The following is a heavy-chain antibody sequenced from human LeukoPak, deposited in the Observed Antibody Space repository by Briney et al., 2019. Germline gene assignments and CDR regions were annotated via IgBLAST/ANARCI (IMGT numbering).Heavy chain of an antibody. V-gene: IGHV4-4*07. CDR2: IFTTGST. CDR3: ARDQYYDGNYYRDAFDI. D-gene: IGHD3-22*01. CDR1: GGSISGFY. Sequence: TSETLSLTCTVSGGSISGFYWSWIRQPAGKGLEWIGRIFTTGSTRYNTSLKSRVTMSVDTSKNQFSLKLSSVTAADTAIYYCARDQYYDGNYYRDAFDIWGQGTMVTVSS. J-gene: IGHJ3*02.